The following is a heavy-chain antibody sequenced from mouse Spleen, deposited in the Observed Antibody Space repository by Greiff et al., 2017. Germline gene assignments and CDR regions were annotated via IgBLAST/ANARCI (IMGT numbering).Heavy chain of an antibody. V-gene: IGHV5-9*04. CDR1: GFTFSSYA. CDR2: IGSGGGNT. Sequence: EVKLVESGGGLVKLGGSLKLSCAASGFTFSSYAMSWVRQTPEKRLEWVATIGSGGGNTYYPDSVKGRFTISRDNAKNTLYLQMSSLKSEDTAMYYCARTTTGPFAYWGQGTLVTVSA. CDR3: ARTTTGPFAY. J-gene: IGHJ3*01. D-gene: IGHD1-1*01.